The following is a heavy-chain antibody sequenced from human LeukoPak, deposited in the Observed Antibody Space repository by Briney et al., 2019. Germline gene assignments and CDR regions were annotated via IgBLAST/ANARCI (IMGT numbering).Heavy chain of an antibody. D-gene: IGHD1-20*01. Sequence: PSETLSLTCTVSGYSISSGYYWGWIRQPPGKGLEWIGSTYHSGSTYYNPSLKSRVTISVDTSKNQFSLKLSSVTAADTAVYYCASLTGISDYWGQGTLVTVSS. V-gene: IGHV4-38-2*02. J-gene: IGHJ4*02. CDR2: TYHSGST. CDR1: GYSISSGYY. CDR3: ASLTGISDY.